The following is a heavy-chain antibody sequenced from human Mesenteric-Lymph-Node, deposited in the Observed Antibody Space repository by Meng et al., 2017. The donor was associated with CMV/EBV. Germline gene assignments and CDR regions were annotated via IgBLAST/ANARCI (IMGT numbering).Heavy chain of an antibody. CDR3: ANVGELLPVDY. CDR2: ISSSSSTI. Sequence: GESLKISCAASGFTFSSYSMNWVRQAPGKGLEWVSYISSSSSTIYYADSVKGRFTISRDNAKNSLYLQMNSLRAEDTAVYYCANVGELLPVDYWGQGTLVTVSS. V-gene: IGHV3-48*04. CDR1: GFTFSSYS. J-gene: IGHJ4*02. D-gene: IGHD1-26*01.